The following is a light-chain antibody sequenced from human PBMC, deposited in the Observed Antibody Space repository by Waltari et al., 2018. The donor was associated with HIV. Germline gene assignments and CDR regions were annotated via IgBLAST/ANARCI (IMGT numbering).Light chain of an antibody. CDR1: SGHSDYA. CDR3: QTWDTGIII. CDR2: LNNDGSH. J-gene: IGLJ2*01. V-gene: IGLV4-69*01. Sequence: QPVVTQSPSAAASLGASVKLTCTQSSGHSDYAIAWHQQHPQKGPRYLMRLNNDGSHYKGDGIPDRFSGSSSGAERYLIISSLQSGDEADYYCQTWDTGIIIFGGGTKLTVL.